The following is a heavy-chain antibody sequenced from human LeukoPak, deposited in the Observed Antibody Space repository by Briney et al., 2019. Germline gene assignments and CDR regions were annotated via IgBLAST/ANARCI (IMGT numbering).Heavy chain of an antibody. CDR3: AKDPHGGLPPYFDY. V-gene: IGHV3-23*01. Sequence: PGGSLRLSCAASGFTFSSYAMSWVRQAPGKGLVWVSAISGSGGSTYYADSVKGRFTISRDNPKNTLYLQMNSLRAEDTAVYYCAKDPHGGLPPYFDYWGQGTLVTVSS. CDR2: ISGSGGST. D-gene: IGHD2-2*01. CDR1: GFTFSSYA. J-gene: IGHJ4*02.